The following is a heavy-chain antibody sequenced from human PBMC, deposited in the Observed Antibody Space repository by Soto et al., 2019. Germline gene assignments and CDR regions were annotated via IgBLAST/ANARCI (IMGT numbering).Heavy chain of an antibody. D-gene: IGHD3-16*01. CDR1: GFIVSSKY. CDR2: IYTGGST. CDR3: TTYTGYGMDV. J-gene: IGHJ6*02. V-gene: IGHV3-53*02. Sequence: EVQMVETGGGLSQPGGSLRLSCAVPGFIVSSKYMTWVRQAPGKGLEWVSVIYTGGSTHYADSARGRFTNSRDSSKNTLYLQMNSLRAEDAAVYYCTTYTGYGMDVWGQGTTVTVSS.